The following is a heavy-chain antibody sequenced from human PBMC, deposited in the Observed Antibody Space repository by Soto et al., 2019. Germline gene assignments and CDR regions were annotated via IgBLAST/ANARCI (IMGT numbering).Heavy chain of an antibody. V-gene: IGHV3-64*01. CDR1: GFTFSSYA. CDR3: ARVSPSGYELFDY. D-gene: IGHD5-12*01. Sequence: GGSLRLSCAASGFTFSSYAMHWVRQAPGKGLEYVSAISSNGGSTYYANSVKGRFTISRDNSKNTLYLQMGSLRAEDMAVYYCARVSPSGYELFDYWGQGTLVTVS. CDR2: ISSNGGST. J-gene: IGHJ4*02.